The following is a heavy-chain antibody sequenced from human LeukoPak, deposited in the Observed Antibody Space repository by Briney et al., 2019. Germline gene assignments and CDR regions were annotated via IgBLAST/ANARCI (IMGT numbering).Heavy chain of an antibody. D-gene: IGHD6-19*01. CDR2: ISYDGSNK. Sequence: GGSLRLSCAASGFTFSRCGMHWVRQASGKGLEWVAVISYDGSNKYYADSVKGRFTISRDNSKNTLYLQMNSLRAEDTAVYYCAKSGGTSSSGLGYWGQGTLVTVSS. CDR1: GFTFSRCG. V-gene: IGHV3-30*18. CDR3: AKSGGTSSSGLGY. J-gene: IGHJ4*02.